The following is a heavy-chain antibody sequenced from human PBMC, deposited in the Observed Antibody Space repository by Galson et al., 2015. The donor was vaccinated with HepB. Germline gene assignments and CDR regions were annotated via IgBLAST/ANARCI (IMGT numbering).Heavy chain of an antibody. CDR1: GIIFNNAW. Sequence: SLRLSCAASGIIFNNAWMSWVRQVPGKGLEWVGRIQSKTDGGATDYAAPVKGRFTISRDDSKNTLYLQMDSLKTEDTAVYYCTTDRPYCSSTSCYNWYFDLWGRGTLVTVSS. CDR2: IQSKTDGGAT. CDR3: TTDRPYCSSTSCYNWYFDL. D-gene: IGHD2-2*02. V-gene: IGHV3-15*01. J-gene: IGHJ2*01.